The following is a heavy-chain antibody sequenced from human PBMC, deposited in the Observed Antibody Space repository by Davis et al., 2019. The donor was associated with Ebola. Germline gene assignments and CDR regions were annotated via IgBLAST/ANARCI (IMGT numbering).Heavy chain of an antibody. D-gene: IGHD6-19*01. J-gene: IGHJ2*01. Sequence: GGSLRLSCAASGFTFSSYSMNWVRQAPGKGLEWVSYISSSGSTIYYADSVKGRFTISRDNSKNTLYLQMNSLRAEDTAVYYCAKDRAAVADWYFDLWGRGTLVTVSS. CDR1: GFTFSSYS. CDR2: ISSSGSTI. V-gene: IGHV3-48*04. CDR3: AKDRAAVADWYFDL.